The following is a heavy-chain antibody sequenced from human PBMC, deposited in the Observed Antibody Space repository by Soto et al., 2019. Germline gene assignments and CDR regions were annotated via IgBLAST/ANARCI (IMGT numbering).Heavy chain of an antibody. CDR3: ARVDYGSHPSDY. J-gene: IGHJ4*02. CDR2: INAGNGNT. V-gene: IGHV1-3*01. Sequence: QVQLVQSGAEVKKPGASVKVSCKASGYTFTSYAMHWVRQAPGQRLEWMGWINAGNGNTKYSQKFQGRXXIXRXXSASTAYMELSSLRSEDTAVYYCARVDYGSHPSDYWGQGTLVTVSS. D-gene: IGHD4-17*01. CDR1: GYTFTSYA.